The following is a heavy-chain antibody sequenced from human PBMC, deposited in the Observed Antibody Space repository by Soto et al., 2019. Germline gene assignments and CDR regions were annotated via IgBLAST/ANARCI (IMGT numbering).Heavy chain of an antibody. CDR2: IYYSGST. Sequence: SETLSLTCSVSGGSLRSDGYHWSWLRQYPGKGLELIGYIYYSGSTYYNPSIKSRVTISVDTSKNQFSLKLSSVTAADTAVYYCARDPAGYMDVWGKGTTVTVSS. D-gene: IGHD6-19*01. J-gene: IGHJ6*03. CDR1: GGSLRSDGYH. V-gene: IGHV4-31*03. CDR3: ARDPAGYMDV.